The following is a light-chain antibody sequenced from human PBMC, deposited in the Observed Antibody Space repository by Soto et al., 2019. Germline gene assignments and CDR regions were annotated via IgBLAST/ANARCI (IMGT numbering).Light chain of an antibody. CDR2: DVL. CDR3: SSFASSSTYV. CDR1: SSDVGGYNY. V-gene: IGLV2-14*01. J-gene: IGLJ1*01. Sequence: QSVLTQPASVSGSPGQSITISCTGTSSDVGGYNYVSWYQQHPGKAPKLMIYDVLDRPSGVSNRFSGSKSGNTASLTISGLQAEDEADYYCSSFASSSTYVFGTGTKVTV.